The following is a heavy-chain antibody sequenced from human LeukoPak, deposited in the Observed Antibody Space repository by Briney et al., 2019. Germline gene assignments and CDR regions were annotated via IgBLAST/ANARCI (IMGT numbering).Heavy chain of an antibody. J-gene: IGHJ4*02. V-gene: IGHV4-61*02. Sequence: SQTLSLTCTVSGGSISSGSDYWSWIRQPAGKGLEWIGRIYTSGRTNYNPSLKSRVTISVDTSKNQFSLKLSSVTAADTAVYYCARVSAGRSSGWFHRPLDYWGQGTLVTVSS. CDR1: GGSISSGSDY. D-gene: IGHD6-19*01. CDR2: IYTSGRT. CDR3: ARVSAGRSSGWFHRPLDY.